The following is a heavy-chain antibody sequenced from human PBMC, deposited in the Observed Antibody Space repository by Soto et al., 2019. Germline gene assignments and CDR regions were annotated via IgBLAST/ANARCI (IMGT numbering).Heavy chain of an antibody. D-gene: IGHD6-6*01. V-gene: IGHV1-24*01. CDR2: FDPEDGET. J-gene: IGHJ6*02. CDR1: GYTLTELS. CDR3: ATDEYSSSGYYYGMDV. Sequence: GASVKVSCKVSGYTLTELSMHWVRQAPGKGLEWMGGFDPEDGETIYAQKFQGRVTMTEDTSTDTAYMELSSLRSEDMAVYYCATDEYSSSGYYYGMDVWGQGTTVTVSS.